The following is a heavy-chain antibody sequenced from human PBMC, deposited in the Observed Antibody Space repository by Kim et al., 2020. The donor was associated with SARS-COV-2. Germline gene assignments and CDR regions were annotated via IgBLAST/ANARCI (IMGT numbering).Heavy chain of an antibody. Sequence: GGSLRLSCAASGFTFTDAWMSWIRQAPGKGLEWVGRVKSKGDGGAIDCAAPVKGRFTISRDDSKNTLYLQMDSLKTEDTAVYYCTTYPPAVDNYFDYWGQGTLVTVSS. CDR3: TTYPPAVDNYFDY. CDR2: VKSKGDGGAI. CDR1: GFTFTDAW. V-gene: IGHV3-15*01. J-gene: IGHJ4*02.